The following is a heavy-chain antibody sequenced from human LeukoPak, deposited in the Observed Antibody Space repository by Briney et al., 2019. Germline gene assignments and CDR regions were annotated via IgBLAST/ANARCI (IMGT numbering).Heavy chain of an antibody. Sequence: SETLSLTCTVSGVSMSAYQWSWVRQSPEKGLEWIGCINTKGETSYNPFLKSRVTTSVDTSKSQFSLRLTSVTAADTAVYYCATSNDAKIAPFDHWGQGAPVTVSS. CDR3: ATSNDAKIAPFDH. J-gene: IGHJ4*02. CDR1: GVSMSAYQ. V-gene: IGHV4-4*09. CDR2: INTKGET. D-gene: IGHD2-21*01.